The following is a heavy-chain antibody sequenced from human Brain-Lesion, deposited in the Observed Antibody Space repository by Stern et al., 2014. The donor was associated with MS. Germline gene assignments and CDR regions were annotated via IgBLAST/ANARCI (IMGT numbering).Heavy chain of an antibody. CDR2: ISTTASNI. CDR1: GFIFSDYY. Sequence: VQLVESGGTLVKPGGSLRLSCAASGFIFSDYYMNWIRQAPGQGLEWVSYISTTASNIYYADSVKGRFTISWDNTKNSLFLLMSSLRAEDTAVYYCAISSSRYYFDSWGLGTLVTVSS. D-gene: IGHD2-2*01. J-gene: IGHJ4*02. V-gene: IGHV3-11*01. CDR3: AISSSRYYFDS.